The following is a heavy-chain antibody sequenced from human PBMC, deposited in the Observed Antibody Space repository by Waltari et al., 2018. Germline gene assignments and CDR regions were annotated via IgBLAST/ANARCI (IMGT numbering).Heavy chain of an antibody. V-gene: IGHV4-61*02. CDR1: GGSISSGSYY. CDR3: ARAPTGTSWFDP. J-gene: IGHJ5*02. D-gene: IGHD1-7*01. Sequence: QVQLQESGPGLVKPSQTLSLTCTVPGGSISSGSYYWIWIRQPAGKGLEWIGRIYTSGSTNYNPSLKSRVTISVDTSKNQFSLKLSSVTAADTAVYYCARAPTGTSWFDPWGQGTLVTVSS. CDR2: IYTSGST.